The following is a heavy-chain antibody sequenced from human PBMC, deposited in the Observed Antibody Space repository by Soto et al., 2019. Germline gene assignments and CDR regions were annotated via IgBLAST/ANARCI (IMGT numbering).Heavy chain of an antibody. J-gene: IGHJ6*03. D-gene: IGHD6-19*01. CDR3: AKAFKSGYSSGWSYYYYYMDV. V-gene: IGHV3-9*01. CDR2: ISWNSGSI. Sequence: EVQLVESGGGLVQPGRSLRLSCAASGFTFDDYAMHWVRQAPGKGLEWVSGISWNSGSIGYADSVKGRFTISRDNAKNSLYLQMNSLRAEDTALYYCAKAFKSGYSSGWSYYYYYMDVWGEGTTVTVSS. CDR1: GFTFDDYA.